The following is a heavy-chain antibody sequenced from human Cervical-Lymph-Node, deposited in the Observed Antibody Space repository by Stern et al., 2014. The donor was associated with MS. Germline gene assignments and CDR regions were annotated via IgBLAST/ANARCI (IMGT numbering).Heavy chain of an antibody. Sequence: VQLVQSGAEVKKPGESLKISCKGSGYRFTANWIAWVRQMPGKGLEWMGITYPGDSDTRSSPSFQGQVPISADKSISTAYLQWRSLKASDTAMYYCARDYGDYAFDYWGQGTLVTVSS. D-gene: IGHD4-17*01. J-gene: IGHJ4*02. CDR3: ARDYGDYAFDY. V-gene: IGHV5-51*01. CDR2: TYPGDSDT. CDR1: GYRFTANW.